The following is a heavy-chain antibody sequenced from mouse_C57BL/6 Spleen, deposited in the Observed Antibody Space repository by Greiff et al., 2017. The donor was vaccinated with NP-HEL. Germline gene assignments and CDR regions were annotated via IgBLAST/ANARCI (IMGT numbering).Heavy chain of an antibody. J-gene: IGHJ2*01. CDR1: GYTFTSYW. V-gene: IGHV1-52*01. CDR3: ARETSLDY. D-gene: IGHD6-1*01. Sequence: VQLKQPGAELVRPGSSVKLSCKASGYTFTSYWMHWVKQRPIQGLEWIGNIDPSDSETHYNQKFKDKATLTVDKSSSTAYMQLSSLTSEDSAVYYGARETSLDYWGQGTTLTVSS. CDR2: IDPSDSET.